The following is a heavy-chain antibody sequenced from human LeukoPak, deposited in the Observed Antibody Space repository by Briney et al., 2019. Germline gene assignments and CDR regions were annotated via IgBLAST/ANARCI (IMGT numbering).Heavy chain of an antibody. V-gene: IGHV1-2*02. J-gene: IGHJ4*02. CDR1: GYTFTGYY. CDR3: ARDLGYNWNVGY. Sequence: GASVKVSCKASGYTFTGYYMHWVRQAPGQGLEWMGWINPNSGGTNYAQKFQGRVTMTRDTSTSTAYMELSRLRSDDTAVYYCARDLGYNWNVGYWGQGTLVTVSS. D-gene: IGHD1-1*01. CDR2: INPNSGGT.